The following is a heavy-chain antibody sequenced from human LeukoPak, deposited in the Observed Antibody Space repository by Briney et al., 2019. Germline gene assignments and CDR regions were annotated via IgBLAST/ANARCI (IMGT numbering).Heavy chain of an antibody. CDR2: INHSGST. D-gene: IGHD3-3*01. Sequence: PSETLSLTCAVYGGSFSGYYWSWIRQPPGKGLEWIGEINHSGSTNYNPSLKSRVTISVDTSKNQYSLKLSSVTAADTAVYYCARDGSITIFGVPYHESWRKFDPWGQGTLVTVSS. J-gene: IGHJ5*02. CDR1: GGSFSGYY. CDR3: ARDGSITIFGVPYHESWRKFDP. V-gene: IGHV4-34*01.